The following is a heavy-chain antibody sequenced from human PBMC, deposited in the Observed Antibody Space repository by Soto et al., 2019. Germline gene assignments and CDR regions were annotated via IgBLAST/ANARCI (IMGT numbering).Heavy chain of an antibody. Sequence: QVQLQQWGAGLLKPSETLSLTCAVYGGSFSGYYWSWIRQPPGKGLEWIGEINHSGSTNYNPSLKSRVTISVDPSKNQFSLRLSSVTAADTAVYYCASEGLVPRWFDPWGQGTLVTVSS. CDR3: ASEGLVPRWFDP. J-gene: IGHJ5*02. D-gene: IGHD6-19*01. CDR2: INHSGST. V-gene: IGHV4-34*01. CDR1: GGSFSGYY.